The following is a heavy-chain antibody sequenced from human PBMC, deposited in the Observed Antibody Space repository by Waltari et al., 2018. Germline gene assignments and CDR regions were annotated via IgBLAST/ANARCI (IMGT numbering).Heavy chain of an antibody. CDR2: IWYDGSNK. Sequence: QVQLVESGGGVVQPGRSLRLSCAASGFTFSRYGMHWVRQAPGKGLEWVAVIWYDGSNKYYADSVKGRFTISRDNSKNTLYLQMNSLRAEDTAVYYCARDFLRVAAAADHWGQGTLVTVSS. D-gene: IGHD6-13*01. V-gene: IGHV3-33*01. CDR3: ARDFLRVAAAADH. CDR1: GFTFSRYG. J-gene: IGHJ4*02.